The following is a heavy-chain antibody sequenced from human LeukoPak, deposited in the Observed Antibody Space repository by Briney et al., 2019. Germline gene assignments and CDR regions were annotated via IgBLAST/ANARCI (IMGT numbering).Heavy chain of an antibody. V-gene: IGHV4-59*01. CDR3: AREECSGGNCGPFDY. D-gene: IGHD2-15*01. CDR2: IYYSGTT. J-gene: IGHJ4*02. Sequence: SGTLSLTCTVSGGSICGNYWSWIRQPPGKGLEWMGYIYYSGTTNYNPSLKSRVTISVDTSKNQFSLKLSSVTAADTAVYYCAREECSGGNCGPFDYWGQGTLVTLSS. CDR1: GGSICGNY.